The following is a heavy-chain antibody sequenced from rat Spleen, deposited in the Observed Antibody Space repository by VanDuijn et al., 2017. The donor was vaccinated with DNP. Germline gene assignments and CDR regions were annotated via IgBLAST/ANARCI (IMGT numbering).Heavy chain of an antibody. Sequence: EVQLVETGGGLVQPGRSLKLSCVASGFTFSNYWMYWIRQAPGKGLEWVASISASGGNTYYRDSVKGRFTISRDNAKSTLYLQMDSLRSEDTATYFCARHGRVTTVATYWYFDFWGPGTMVTVSS. CDR2: ISASGGNT. J-gene: IGHJ1*01. V-gene: IGHV5-31*01. D-gene: IGHD1-3*01. CDR3: ARHGRVTTVATYWYFDF. CDR1: GFTFSNYW.